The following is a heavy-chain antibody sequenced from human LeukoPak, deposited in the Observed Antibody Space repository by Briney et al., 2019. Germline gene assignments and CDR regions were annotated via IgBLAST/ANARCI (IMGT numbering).Heavy chain of an antibody. D-gene: IGHD6-13*01. CDR2: ISSSGNTI. J-gene: IGHJ4*02. CDR3: ARGRGSSWYGFDY. Sequence: GGSLKLSCAASGFTFSSYEMNWVRQAPGKGLEWVSYISSSGNTIYYADSVKGRFTISRDNAKNSLYLQMNSLRAEDTAAYYCARGRGSSWYGFDYWGQGTLVTVSS. CDR1: GFTFSSYE. V-gene: IGHV3-48*03.